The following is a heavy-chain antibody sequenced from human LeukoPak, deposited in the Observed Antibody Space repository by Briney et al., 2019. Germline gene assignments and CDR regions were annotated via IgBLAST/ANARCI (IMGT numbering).Heavy chain of an antibody. V-gene: IGHV1-18*01. D-gene: IGHD6-13*01. CDR3: ARDRSSWYGGNWFDP. CDR1: GGTFSSYA. Sequence: ASVKVSCKASGGTFSSYAISWVRQAPGQGLEWMGWISAYNGNTNYAQKLQSRVTMTTDTSTSTAYMELRSLRSDDTAVYYCARDRSSWYGGNWFDPWGQGTLVTVSS. CDR2: ISAYNGNT. J-gene: IGHJ5*02.